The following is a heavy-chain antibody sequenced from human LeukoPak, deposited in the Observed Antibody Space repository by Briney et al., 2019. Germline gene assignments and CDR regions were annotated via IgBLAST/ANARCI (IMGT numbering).Heavy chain of an antibody. J-gene: IGHJ4*02. CDR2: ISSSGSTI. CDR1: GFTFSSYE. V-gene: IGHV3-48*03. Sequence: GGSLRLSCAASGFTFSSYEMNWVRQAPGKGLEWASYISSSGSTIYYADSVKGRFTISRDNAKNSLYLQMNSLRAEDTAVYYCARDKLNHYYDSSGLDYWGQGTLVTVSS. D-gene: IGHD3-22*01. CDR3: ARDKLNHYYDSSGLDY.